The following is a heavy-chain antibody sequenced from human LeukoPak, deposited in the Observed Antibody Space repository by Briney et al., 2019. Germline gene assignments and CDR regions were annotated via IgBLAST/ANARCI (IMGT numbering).Heavy chain of an antibody. J-gene: IGHJ6*04. CDR1: GFTFSTYT. Sequence: GGSLRLSCAAPGFTFSTYTMNWVRQAPGKGLEWVSSISSRSSYIYYADSVKGRFTISRDNAKNSLYLQMNSLRAEDTAVYYCAELGITMIGGVWGKGTTVTISS. V-gene: IGHV3-21*01. CDR2: ISSRSSYI. D-gene: IGHD3-10*02. CDR3: AELGITMIGGV.